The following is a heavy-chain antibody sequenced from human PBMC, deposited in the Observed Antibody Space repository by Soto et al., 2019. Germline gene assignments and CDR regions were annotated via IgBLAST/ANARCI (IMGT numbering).Heavy chain of an antibody. J-gene: IGHJ4*02. V-gene: IGHV1-18*04. D-gene: IGHD4-17*01. CDR3: ARSDYYEDSGTFEN. CDR1: GYRFSDFG. Sequence: QVHLVQSGGELKKPGASVKVSCKASGYRFSDFGITWVRQAPGQVREWMGWISGNNVNTNYGQKVQGIVTLTADTSTSTAYMEMRALTSDDSYIYYCARSDYYEDSGTFENWGQGTPVTVSS. CDR2: ISGNNVNT.